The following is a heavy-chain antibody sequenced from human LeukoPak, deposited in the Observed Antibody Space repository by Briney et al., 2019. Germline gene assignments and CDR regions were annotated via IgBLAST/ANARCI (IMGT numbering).Heavy chain of an antibody. CDR2: ISGSGGST. Sequence: TGGSLRLSCAASGFTFSSYAMSWVRQAPGKGLEWVSAISGSGGSTYYADSVKGRFTISRDNSKNTLYLQMNSLRAEDTAVYYCATQRGYGYGMGRYYFDYWGQGTLVTVSS. CDR1: GFTFSSYA. CDR3: ATQRGYGYGMGRYYFDY. V-gene: IGHV3-23*01. J-gene: IGHJ4*02. D-gene: IGHD5-18*01.